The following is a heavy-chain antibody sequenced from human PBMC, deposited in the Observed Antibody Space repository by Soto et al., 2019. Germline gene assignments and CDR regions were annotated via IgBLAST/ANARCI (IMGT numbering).Heavy chain of an antibody. V-gene: IGHV4-59*12. CDR2: IDYTGIT. CDR1: GGAITSYF. J-gene: IGHJ6*03. D-gene: IGHD2-2*01. CDR3: ARAPDCSSTSCYYYYYMDV. Sequence: SETLSLTCTVSGGAITSYFWSWIRQSPGKGLEWIGYIDYTGITNYNPSLKSRVTISVDTSKNQFSLKLSSVTAADTAVYYCARAPDCSSTSCYYYYYMDVWGKGTTVTVSS.